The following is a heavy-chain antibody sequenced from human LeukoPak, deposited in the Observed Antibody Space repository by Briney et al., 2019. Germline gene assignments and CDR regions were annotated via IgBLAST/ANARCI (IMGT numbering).Heavy chain of an antibody. CDR1: GYTFTGYY. D-gene: IGHD4-17*01. Sequence: ASVTVSCKASGYTFTGYYMHWVRQAPGQGLEWMGWINPNSGGTNYAQKFQGRVTMTRDTSISTAYMELSRLRSDDTAVYYCARGNYGDYDYFDYWGQGTLVTVSS. CDR3: ARGNYGDYDYFDY. V-gene: IGHV1-2*02. CDR2: INPNSGGT. J-gene: IGHJ4*02.